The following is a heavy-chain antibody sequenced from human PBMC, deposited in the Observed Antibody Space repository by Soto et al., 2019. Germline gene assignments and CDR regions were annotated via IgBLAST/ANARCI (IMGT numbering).Heavy chain of an antibody. CDR3: VREGDGSDAFDI. V-gene: IGHV3-23*01. Sequence: PGGSLRLSCAASGFTFSSYAMSWVRQAPGKGLEWVSAISGSGGSTYYADSVKGRFTISRDNSKNTLYLQMNSLRAEDTAVYYCVREGDGSDAFDIWGQGTMVTVSS. CDR1: GFTFSSYA. CDR2: ISGSGGST. D-gene: IGHD3-16*01. J-gene: IGHJ3*02.